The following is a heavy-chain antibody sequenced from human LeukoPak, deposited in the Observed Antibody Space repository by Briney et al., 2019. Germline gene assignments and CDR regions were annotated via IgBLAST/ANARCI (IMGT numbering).Heavy chain of an antibody. D-gene: IGHD3-22*01. CDR1: GFTFSSYS. CDR2: ISSSSSTI. V-gene: IGHV3-48*01. CDR3: ARDQSSGRSASSY. J-gene: IGHJ4*02. Sequence: GGSLRLSCAASGFTFSSYSMNWVRQAPGKGLECVSYISSSSSTIYYADSVKGRFTISRDNAKNSLYLRMNSLRAEDTAVYYCARDQSSGRSASSYWGQGTLVTVSS.